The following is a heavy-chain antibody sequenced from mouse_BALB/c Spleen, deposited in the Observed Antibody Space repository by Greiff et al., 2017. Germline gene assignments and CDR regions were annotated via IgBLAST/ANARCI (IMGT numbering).Heavy chain of an antibody. CDR3: ARDPYYGSSGYFDV. V-gene: IGHV3-6*02. CDR2: ISYDGSN. Sequence: VQLKESGPGLVKPSQSLSLTCSVTGYSITSGYYWNWIRQFPGNKLEWMGYISYDGSNNYNPSLKNRISITRDTSKNQFFLKLNSVTTEDTATYYCARDPYYGSSGYFDVWGAGTTVTVSS. D-gene: IGHD1-1*01. CDR1: GYSITSGYY. J-gene: IGHJ1*01.